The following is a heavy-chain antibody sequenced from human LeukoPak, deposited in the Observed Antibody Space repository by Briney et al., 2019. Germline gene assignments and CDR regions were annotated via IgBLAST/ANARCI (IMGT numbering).Heavy chain of an antibody. J-gene: IGHJ4*02. CDR3: ARSRVGLVVVTGWDS. Sequence: GGSLRLSCAASGFTFSSYSMNWVRQAPGKGLEWVSYISSTSSPIYYADSVRGRFTISRDNAKNSLYLQMNSLRAEDTAVYYCARSRVGLVVVTGWDSWDQGTLVTVSS. V-gene: IGHV3-48*04. D-gene: IGHD2-2*01. CDR1: GFTFSSYS. CDR2: ISSTSSPI.